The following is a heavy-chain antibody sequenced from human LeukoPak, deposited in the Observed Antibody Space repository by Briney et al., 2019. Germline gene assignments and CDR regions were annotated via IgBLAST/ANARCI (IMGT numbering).Heavy chain of an antibody. J-gene: IGHJ4*02. V-gene: IGHV3-23*01. CDR2: ISGTTNKT. CDR3: AKGSHYDSSGSFYFDY. CDR1: GFMFSDYY. D-gene: IGHD3-22*01. Sequence: GGSLRLSCAASGFMFSDYYIFWIRQAPGKGLEWVSGISGTTNKTYYADFVKGRFTISRDNSKNTLYVQVNSLGTEDTAAYYCAKGSHYDSSGSFYFDYWGQGTLVTVSS.